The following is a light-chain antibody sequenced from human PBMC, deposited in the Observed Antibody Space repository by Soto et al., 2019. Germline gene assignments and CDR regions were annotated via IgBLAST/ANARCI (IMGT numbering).Light chain of an antibody. CDR1: SSDVGGYNY. CDR3: SSYTSSSTLV. V-gene: IGLV2-14*01. CDR2: DVS. Sequence: QSALTQPRSVSGSPGQSVTISCTGTSSDVGGYNYVSWYQQNPGKAPKLMIYDVSKRPSGVSNRFSGSKSGNTASLTISGLQAEDEADYYCSSYTSSSTLVFGTGTKLTVL. J-gene: IGLJ1*01.